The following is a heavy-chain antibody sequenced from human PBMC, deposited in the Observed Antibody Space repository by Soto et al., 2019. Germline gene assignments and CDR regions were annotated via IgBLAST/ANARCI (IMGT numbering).Heavy chain of an antibody. CDR2: IKQDGSEK. CDR1: GFTFSSYW. D-gene: IGHD3-22*01. CDR3: ARAANYYDSSGYPY. J-gene: IGHJ4*02. Sequence: QPGGSLRLSCAASGFTFSSYWMSWVRQAPGKGLEWVANIKQDGSEKYYVDSVKGRFTISRDNAKNSLYLQMNSLRAEDTAVYYCARAANYYDSSGYPYWGQGTLVTVSS. V-gene: IGHV3-7*01.